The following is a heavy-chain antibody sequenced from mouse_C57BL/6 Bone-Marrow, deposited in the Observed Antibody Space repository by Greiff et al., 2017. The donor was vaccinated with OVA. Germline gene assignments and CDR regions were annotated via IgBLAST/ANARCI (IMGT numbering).Heavy chain of an antibody. D-gene: IGHD1-1*01. Sequence: EVQVVESGGGLVQSGRSLRLSCATSGFTFSDFYMEWVRQAPGKGLEWIAASRNKANDYTTEYSASVKGRFIVSRDTSQSILYLQMNALRAEDTAIYYCARDAWGNYYGSSYYWYFDVWGTGTTVTVSS. J-gene: IGHJ1*03. CDR1: GFTFSDFY. CDR3: ARDAWGNYYGSSYYWYFDV. CDR2: SRNKANDYTT. V-gene: IGHV7-1*01.